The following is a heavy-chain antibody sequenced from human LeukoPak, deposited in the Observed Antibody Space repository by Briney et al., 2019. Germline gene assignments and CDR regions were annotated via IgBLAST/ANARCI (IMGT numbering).Heavy chain of an antibody. CDR3: ARVGSSGWYVYFDY. J-gene: IGHJ4*02. D-gene: IGHD6-19*01. Sequence: GASVTVSFKSSGYTFTSYGISWVRQAPGQGLEWMGWISAYNGNTNYAQKLQGRVTMTTDTSTSTAYMELRSLRSDDTAVYYCARVGSSGWYVYFDYWGQGTLVTVSS. V-gene: IGHV1-18*01. CDR2: ISAYNGNT. CDR1: GYTFTSYG.